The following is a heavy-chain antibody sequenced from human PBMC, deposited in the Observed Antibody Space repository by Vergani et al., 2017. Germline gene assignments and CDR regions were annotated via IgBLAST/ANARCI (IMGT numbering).Heavy chain of an antibody. V-gene: IGHV1-69*01. J-gene: IGHJ4*02. CDR3: ARDSLYYNVLTGYYAPGYFDS. Sequence: QVQLVQSGAEVKKPGSSVKVSCKASGGTFSSYAISWVRQAPGQGLEWMGGIIPIFGTANYAQKFQGRVTITADESTSTAYMELSSLSAEDTAVYYCARDSLYYNVLTGYYAPGYFDSWGQGTLVTVSS. D-gene: IGHD3-9*01. CDR2: IIPIFGTA. CDR1: GGTFSSYA.